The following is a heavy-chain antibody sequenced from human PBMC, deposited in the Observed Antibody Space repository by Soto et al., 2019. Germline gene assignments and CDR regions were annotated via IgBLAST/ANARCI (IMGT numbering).Heavy chain of an antibody. CDR2: ISYDGSNK. CDR1: GFTFRSYA. CDR3: TRDDSSGYYYFDY. V-gene: IGHV3-30-3*01. J-gene: IGHJ4*02. D-gene: IGHD3-22*01. Sequence: PGGSLRLSCAASGFTFRSYALHWVRQAPGKGLEWVALISYDGSNKYYADSVKGRFTISRDNSKNTLSLQMNSLRAEDTAVYYCTRDDSSGYYYFDYWGQGTLVTVYS.